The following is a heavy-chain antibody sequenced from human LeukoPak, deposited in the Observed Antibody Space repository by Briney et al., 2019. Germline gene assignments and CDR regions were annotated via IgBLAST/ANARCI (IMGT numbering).Heavy chain of an antibody. CDR2: MNPNSGNT. J-gene: IGHJ4*02. CDR3: ARGPDYDDYGRMGYY. V-gene: IGHV1-8*02. CDR1: GYTFTNYG. D-gene: IGHD4-17*01. Sequence: GASVKVSCKASGYTFTNYGITWVRQAPGQGLEWMGWMNPNSGNTGYAQKFQGRVTMTRNTSISTAYMELSSLRSEDTAVYYCARGPDYDDYGRMGYYWGQGTLVTVSS.